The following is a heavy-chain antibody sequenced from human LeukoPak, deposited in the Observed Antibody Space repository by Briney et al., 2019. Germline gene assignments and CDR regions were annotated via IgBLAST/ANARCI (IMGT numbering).Heavy chain of an antibody. CDR3: ARGLLEHDY. Sequence: PETLSLTCTVSGGSISSSSYYWGWIRQPPGKGLEWIGSIYYSGSTYYNPSLKSRVTISVDTSKNQFSLKLSSVTAADTAVYYCARGLLEHDYWGQGTLVTVSS. CDR2: IYYSGST. V-gene: IGHV4-39*07. CDR1: GGSISSSSYY. D-gene: IGHD3-10*01. J-gene: IGHJ4*02.